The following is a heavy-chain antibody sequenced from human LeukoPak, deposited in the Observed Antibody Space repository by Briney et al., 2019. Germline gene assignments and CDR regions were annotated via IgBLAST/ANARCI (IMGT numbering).Heavy chain of an antibody. J-gene: IGHJ4*02. Sequence: KPSETLSLTCTVSGGSISSYYWSWIRQPPGKGLEWIGSIYHSGRTYYNPSLMSRVTMSVDTSKNQFSLKLTSVTAADTAVYYCARIPEGQTAYFDYWGQGSLVAVSS. D-gene: IGHD2-21*02. CDR1: GGSISSYY. CDR2: IYHSGRT. V-gene: IGHV4-59*04. CDR3: ARIPEGQTAYFDY.